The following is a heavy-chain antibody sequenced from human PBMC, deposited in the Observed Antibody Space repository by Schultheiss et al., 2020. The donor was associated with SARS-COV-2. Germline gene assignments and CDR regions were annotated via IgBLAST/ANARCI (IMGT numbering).Heavy chain of an antibody. Sequence: SETLSLTCAVSGGSFTGHYWTWIRQPPGKGLEWIGEIRHMGYTNYNPSLKSRVTISVDTSKNQFSLKLNSVTAADTAVYYCARGFGAGPFDIWGQGTTVTVSS. J-gene: IGHJ3*02. D-gene: IGHD3-10*01. CDR1: GGSFTGHY. CDR2: IRHMGYT. CDR3: ARGFGAGPFDI. V-gene: IGHV4-34*01.